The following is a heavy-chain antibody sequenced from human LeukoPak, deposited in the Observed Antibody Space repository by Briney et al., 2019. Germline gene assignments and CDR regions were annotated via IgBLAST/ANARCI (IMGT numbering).Heavy chain of an antibody. D-gene: IGHD1-1*01. CDR2: ISNDESKK. CDR1: GFTFSSYG. Sequence: PGGSLRLSCAASGFTFSSYGMHWVRQAPGKGLEWVAVISNDESKKYYADSVKGRFTISRDNSKNTLYLQMNSLRAEDTAVYYCARDPPKEGYPYWGQGTLVTVSS. J-gene: IGHJ4*02. V-gene: IGHV3-30*03. CDR3: ARDPPKEGYPY.